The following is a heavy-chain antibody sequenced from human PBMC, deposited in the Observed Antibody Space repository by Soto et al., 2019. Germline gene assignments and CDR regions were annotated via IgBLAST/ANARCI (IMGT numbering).Heavy chain of an antibody. J-gene: IGHJ6*02. Sequence: EVQLLESGGGWMQPGGSLTLSCSASGFPFDLYLMQWVRQVPGKELEWVSLINHNSGNAYYTDSVKGRFTISRDNSKNTLYLQMNSLRAEDTAVYYCTKDQSRNLNHGDYSYYGMDLWGPGTPVTVSS. D-gene: IGHD3-10*01. V-gene: IGHV3-23*01. CDR1: GFPFDLYL. CDR2: INHNSGNA. CDR3: TKDQSRNLNHGDYSYYGMDL.